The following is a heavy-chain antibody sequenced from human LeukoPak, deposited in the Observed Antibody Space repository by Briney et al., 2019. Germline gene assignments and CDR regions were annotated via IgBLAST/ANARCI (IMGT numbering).Heavy chain of an antibody. CDR2: ISAYNGNT. Sequence: ASVKVSCKASGYTFTGYYMHWVRQAPGQGLEWMGWISAYNGNTNYAQKLQGRVTMTTDTSTSTAYMELRSLRSDDTAVYYCARGTTHYYDSSGDAFDIWGQGTMVIVSS. V-gene: IGHV1-18*04. CDR3: ARGTTHYYDSSGDAFDI. CDR1: GYTFTGYY. J-gene: IGHJ3*02. D-gene: IGHD3-22*01.